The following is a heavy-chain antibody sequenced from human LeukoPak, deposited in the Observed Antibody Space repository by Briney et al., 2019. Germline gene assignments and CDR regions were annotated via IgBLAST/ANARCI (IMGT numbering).Heavy chain of an antibody. CDR3: ARDFRSSGWQGSYYFDY. V-gene: IGHV1-3*01. CDR2: INADNGNT. J-gene: IGHJ4*02. D-gene: IGHD6-19*01. CDR1: GYTFINYA. Sequence: ASVKVSCKASGYTFINYAIHWVRQAPGQRLEWMGWINADNGNTKYSQRFQGRVTITSDKSASTAYMELSSLRSEDTAMYYCARDFRSSGWQGSYYFDYWGQGTLVTVSS.